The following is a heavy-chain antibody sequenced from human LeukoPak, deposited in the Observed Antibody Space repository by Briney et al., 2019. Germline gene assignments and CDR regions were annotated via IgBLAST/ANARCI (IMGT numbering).Heavy chain of an antibody. CDR1: GFTFSTYA. V-gene: IGHV3-23*01. CDR3: AKDAEYYDFWSGYYYYYYYMDV. D-gene: IGHD3-3*01. J-gene: IGHJ6*03. Sequence: GGSLRLSCAASGFTFSTYAMSWVRQAPGKGLEWVSVISGSGSSTYYADSVKGRFTISRDNSKNTLYLQMNSLRAEDTAVYYCAKDAEYYDFWSGYYYYYYYMDVWGKGTTVTVSS. CDR2: ISGSGSST.